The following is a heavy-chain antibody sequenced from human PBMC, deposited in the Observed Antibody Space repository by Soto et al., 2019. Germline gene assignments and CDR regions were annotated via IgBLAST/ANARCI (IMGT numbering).Heavy chain of an antibody. V-gene: IGHV1-8*01. CDR3: ARERRDGYKYYFDY. Sequence: ALVKVSCKASGYTFTSYDINWVRQATGQGLEWMGWMNPNSGNTGYAQKFQGRVTMTRNTSISTAYMELSSLRSEDTAVYYCARERRDGYKYYFDYWGQGTLVTVSS. J-gene: IGHJ4*02. D-gene: IGHD5-18*01. CDR1: GYTFTSYD. CDR2: MNPNSGNT.